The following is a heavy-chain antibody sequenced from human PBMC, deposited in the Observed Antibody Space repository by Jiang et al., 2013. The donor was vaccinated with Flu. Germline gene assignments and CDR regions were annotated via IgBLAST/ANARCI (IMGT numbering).Heavy chain of an antibody. CDR1: GYTFTSYA. Sequence: KVSCKASGYTFTSYAMNWVRQAPGQGLEWMGWINTNTGNPTYAQGFTGRFVFSLDTSVSTTYLQISSLKAEDTAVYYCAIGSGSPYYYGMDVWGQGTTVTVSS. D-gene: IGHD3-10*01. V-gene: IGHV7-4-1*02. CDR2: INTNTGNP. J-gene: IGHJ6*02. CDR3: AIGSGSPYYYGMDV.